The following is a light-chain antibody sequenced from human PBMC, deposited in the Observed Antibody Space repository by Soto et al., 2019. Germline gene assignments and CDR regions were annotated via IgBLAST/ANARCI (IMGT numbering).Light chain of an antibody. CDR2: EGN. CDR1: SRDVGSYNL. Sequence: QSALTQPASVSGSPGQSITISCTGTSRDVGSYNLVSWYQQHPGKAPKQMIYEGNKRPSGVSNRFSGSKSANTAPLTISGLQTEDEADYYCCSYAGTNTFVFGTGTKLTVL. CDR3: CSYAGTNTFV. V-gene: IGLV2-23*01. J-gene: IGLJ1*01.